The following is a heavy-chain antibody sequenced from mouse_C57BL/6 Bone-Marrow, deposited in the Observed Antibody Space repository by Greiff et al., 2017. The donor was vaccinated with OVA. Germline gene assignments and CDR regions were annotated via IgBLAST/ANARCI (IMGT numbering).Heavy chain of an antibody. D-gene: IGHD1-1*01. CDR2: IYPRDGST. Sequence: VQLQQPGAELVKPGASVKLSSKASGYTFTSYWMHWVKQRPGQGLEWIGWIYPRDGSTKYNEKFKGKATLTVDTSSSTAYMELHSLTSEDSAVYFCARDYYGSSFYWGQGTTLTVSS. CDR3: ARDYYGSSFY. J-gene: IGHJ2*01. CDR1: GYTFTSYW. V-gene: IGHV1-85*01.